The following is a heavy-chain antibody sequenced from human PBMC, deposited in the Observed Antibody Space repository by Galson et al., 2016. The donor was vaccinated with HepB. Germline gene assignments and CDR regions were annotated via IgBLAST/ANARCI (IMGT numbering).Heavy chain of an antibody. Sequence: SETLSLTCPVSDDSINTYSWSWIRQPPGKRMEWMGHISYSGTTNYNPSLKSRLPISIDTSKNQFSLKLTSVTAADTAMYYFARDFLARPDSYKSGTYRYFDLWGRGTLVTVSS. CDR1: DDSINTYS. CDR3: ARDFLARPDSYKSGTYRYFDL. D-gene: IGHD3-10*01. J-gene: IGHJ2*01. CDR2: ISYSGTT. V-gene: IGHV4-59*01.